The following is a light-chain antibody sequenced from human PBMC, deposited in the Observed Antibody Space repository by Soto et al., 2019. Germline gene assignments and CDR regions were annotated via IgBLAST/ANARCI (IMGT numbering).Light chain of an antibody. V-gene: IGLV4-69*01. Sequence: QSVLTQSPSASASLGASVRLTCSLSSEHSHYAIAWHQQQPEKGPRYLMKVNSDGSHNKGGGVPDRFSGSSSGAERYLTISSLQSEDEADYYCQTWGTGIRVFGGGTKLTVL. CDR1: SEHSHYA. CDR2: VNSDGSH. J-gene: IGLJ3*02. CDR3: QTWGTGIRV.